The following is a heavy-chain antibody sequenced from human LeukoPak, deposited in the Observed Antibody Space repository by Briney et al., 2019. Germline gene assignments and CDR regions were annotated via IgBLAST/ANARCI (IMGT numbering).Heavy chain of an antibody. Sequence: SETLSLTCAVYGESFTYYYWGWIRQPPGKGLEWIGEINYSGTTSYNSSLNSRVSISVNTSKNQFSLKLSSVTAADTAVYYCARGGSSGPLDYWGQGTLVTVSS. D-gene: IGHD3-22*01. CDR3: ARGGSSGPLDY. V-gene: IGHV4-34*01. CDR1: GESFTYYY. CDR2: INYSGTT. J-gene: IGHJ4*02.